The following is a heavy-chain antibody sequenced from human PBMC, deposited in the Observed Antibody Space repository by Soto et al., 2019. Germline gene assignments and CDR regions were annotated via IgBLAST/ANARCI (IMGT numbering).Heavy chain of an antibody. D-gene: IGHD3-22*01. CDR1: GFTFSNYG. Sequence: PGGSLRLSCADSGFTFSNYGMHWVRQAPGKGLEWVAAISYDGSNKYYADSVEGRFTISRDNSKSTVYLQMNSLRAGDTAIYYCAKDTYYYDSSGYYVFDYWGHGALVTGSS. V-gene: IGHV3-30*18. CDR2: ISYDGSNK. CDR3: AKDTYYYDSSGYYVFDY. J-gene: IGHJ4*01.